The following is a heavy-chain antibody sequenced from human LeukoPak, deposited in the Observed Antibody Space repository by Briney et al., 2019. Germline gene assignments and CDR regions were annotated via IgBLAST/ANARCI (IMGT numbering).Heavy chain of an antibody. CDR1: GFTFSSYA. Sequence: GGSLRLSCAASGFTFSSYAMRWVRQAPGKGLEWVGRITSKIDGGTTDYAATVKGRFTISRDDSKDTLYLQMDSLQTEDTAVYYCSSLRGSSSQYFQHWGQGTLVTVSS. D-gene: IGHD6-13*01. CDR3: SSLRGSSSQYFQH. V-gene: IGHV3-15*01. J-gene: IGHJ1*01. CDR2: ITSKIDGGTT.